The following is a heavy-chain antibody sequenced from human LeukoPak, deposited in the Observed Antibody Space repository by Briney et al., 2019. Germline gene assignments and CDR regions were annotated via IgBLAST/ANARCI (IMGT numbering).Heavy chain of an antibody. CDR2: VSTYNGHT. CDR3: ARDAAAAGPFDY. CDR1: GYTLIDYG. J-gene: IGHJ4*02. V-gene: IGHV1-18*01. D-gene: IGHD6-13*01. Sequence: VASAKVSCKASGYTLIDYGVRWVRQAPGQGREWVGWVSTYNGHTYYAKKLQGRVTMTTDTSTSTAYMELRSLRSDDTAVYYCARDAAAAGPFDYWGQGTLVTVSS.